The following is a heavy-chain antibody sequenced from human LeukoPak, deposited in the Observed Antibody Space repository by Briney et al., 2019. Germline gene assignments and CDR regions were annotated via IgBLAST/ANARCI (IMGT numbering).Heavy chain of an antibody. CDR1: GFTFSSYG. Sequence: GGSLRLSCAASGFTFSSYGMHWVRQAPGKGLEWVAFIRYDGSNKYYADSVKGRFTISRDNSKNALYLQMNSLRAEDTAVYYCAKIEAGGYFDWLGSFDYWGQGTLVTVSS. CDR3: AKIEAGGYFDWLGSFDY. D-gene: IGHD3-9*01. CDR2: IRYDGSNK. J-gene: IGHJ4*02. V-gene: IGHV3-30*02.